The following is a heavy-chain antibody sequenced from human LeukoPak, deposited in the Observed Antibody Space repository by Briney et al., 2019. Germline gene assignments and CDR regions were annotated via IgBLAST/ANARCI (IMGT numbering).Heavy chain of an antibody. V-gene: IGHV1-18*01. CDR1: GYTFTSYG. D-gene: IGHD3-10*01. Sequence: GASVKVSCKASGYTFTSYGISWVRQAPGQGLEWMGWISAYNGNTNYAQKLQGRVTMTTDTSTSTAYMELRSLGSDDTDVYYCARVSYYYGSGSYYPTLYYSYYYGMDVWGQGTTVTVSS. CDR2: ISAYNGNT. CDR3: ARVSYYYGSGSYYPTLYYSYYYGMDV. J-gene: IGHJ6*02.